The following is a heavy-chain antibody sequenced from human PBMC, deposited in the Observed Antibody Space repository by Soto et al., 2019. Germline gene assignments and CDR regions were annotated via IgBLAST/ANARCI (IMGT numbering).Heavy chain of an antibody. Sequence: GGSLRLSCAASGFTFSGDSVNWVRQAPGKGLEWVSSISTTSTYIYYADSVKGRFTISRDNANNSLHLQMNSLRAEDTAVYYCTRDYVMDVWGQGTTVTVSS. CDR1: GFTFSGDS. CDR2: ISTTSTYI. V-gene: IGHV3-21*01. J-gene: IGHJ6*02. CDR3: TRDYVMDV.